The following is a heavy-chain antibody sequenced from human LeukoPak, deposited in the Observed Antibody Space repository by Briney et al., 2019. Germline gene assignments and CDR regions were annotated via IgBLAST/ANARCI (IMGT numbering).Heavy chain of an antibody. Sequence: SGGSLRLSCAASGFTFSSYSMNWVRQAPGKGVEWVSSISSSSSYIYYADSVKGRFTISRDNAKNSLYLQMDSLRAEDTAVYYCARSFVPYRAFDYWGQGTLVTVSS. V-gene: IGHV3-21*01. J-gene: IGHJ4*02. CDR3: ARSFVPYRAFDY. CDR1: GFTFSSYS. D-gene: IGHD3-3*01. CDR2: ISSSSSYI.